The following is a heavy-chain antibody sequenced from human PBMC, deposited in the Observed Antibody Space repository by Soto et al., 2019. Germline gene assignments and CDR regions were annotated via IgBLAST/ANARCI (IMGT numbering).Heavy chain of an antibody. Sequence: PSETLSLTCAVSGYSISSGYYWGWIRQPPGKGLEWIGSIYHSGSTYYNPSLKSRVTISVDTSKNQFSLKLSSVTAADTAVYYCARGIMITFGGVIVANWFDPWGQGTLVTVSS. J-gene: IGHJ5*02. CDR3: ARGIMITFGGVIVANWFDP. CDR2: IYHSGST. CDR1: GYSISSGYY. D-gene: IGHD3-16*02. V-gene: IGHV4-38-2*01.